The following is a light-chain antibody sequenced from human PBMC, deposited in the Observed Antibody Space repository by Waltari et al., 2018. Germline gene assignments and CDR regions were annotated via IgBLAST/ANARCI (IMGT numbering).Light chain of an antibody. J-gene: IGLJ3*02. Sequence: SALTPPASVSGSPGQSITISCTGTRSNVGFYNLVSWYQQHPYKAPRLLVYEVIERPSGVSIRFSGSKSGNTASLAISGLQAEDEADYYCCSYAGRNIWVFGGGTKVTVL. V-gene: IGLV2-23*02. CDR2: EVI. CDR1: RSNVGFYNL. CDR3: CSYAGRNIWV.